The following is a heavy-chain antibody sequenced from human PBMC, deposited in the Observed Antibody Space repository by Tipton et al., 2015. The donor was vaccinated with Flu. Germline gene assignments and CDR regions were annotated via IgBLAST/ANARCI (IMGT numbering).Heavy chain of an antibody. V-gene: IGHV5-51*03. Sequence: QLVQSGADVKKPGESLKISCKGSGYIFTNYWIGWVRQMPGKGLEWMGMIYPGDSDIRYGPSSQGQVTMSVDNSISTVYLQWSSLETSDTAVYYCVRPATAYNSDDYWGQGILVTVSS. CDR2: IYPGDSDI. D-gene: IGHD6-25*01. CDR3: VRPATAYNSDDY. CDR1: GYIFTNYW. J-gene: IGHJ4*02.